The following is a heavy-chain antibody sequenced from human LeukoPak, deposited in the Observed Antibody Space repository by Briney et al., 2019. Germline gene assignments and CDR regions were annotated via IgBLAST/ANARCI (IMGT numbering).Heavy chain of an antibody. CDR2: IYSGGST. V-gene: IGHV3-66*02. Sequence: NPGGSLRLSCAASGFTVSSNYMSWVRQAPAKGLEWVSVIYSGGSTYYADSVKGRFTISRDNSKNTLYLQMNSLRAEDTAVYYCAREVSRGAFDIWGQGTMVTVSS. CDR3: AREVSRGAFDI. J-gene: IGHJ3*02. D-gene: IGHD6-6*01. CDR1: GFTVSSNY.